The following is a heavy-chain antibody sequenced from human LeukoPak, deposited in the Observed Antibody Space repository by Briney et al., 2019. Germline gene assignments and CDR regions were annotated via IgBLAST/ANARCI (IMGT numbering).Heavy chain of an antibody. J-gene: IGHJ4*02. CDR2: IYYSGST. CDR3: ARGSRGYTYG. V-gene: IGHV4-61*05. Sequence: KPSETLSLTCTVSGGSISSSSYYWGWIRQPPGKGPEWIGYIYYSGSTNYNPSLKSRVTISVDTSKNQFSLKLSSVTAADTAVYYCARGSRGYTYGWGQGTLVTVSS. CDR1: GGSISSSSYY. D-gene: IGHD5-18*01.